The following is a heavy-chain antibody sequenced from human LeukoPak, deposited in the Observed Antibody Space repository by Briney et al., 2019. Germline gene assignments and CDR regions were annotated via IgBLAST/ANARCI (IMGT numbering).Heavy chain of an antibody. V-gene: IGHV4-34*01. Sequence: SETLSLTCAVYGGCFSGYYWSWIRQPPGKGVEWIGEINHSGGTNYNPSLKSRVTISVDTSKNPSSLKLSSVTAADTAVYYCAGRDVVAKKYYFDYWGQGTLVTVSS. J-gene: IGHJ4*02. CDR2: INHSGGT. CDR3: AGRDVVAKKYYFDY. CDR1: GGCFSGYY. D-gene: IGHD2-15*01.